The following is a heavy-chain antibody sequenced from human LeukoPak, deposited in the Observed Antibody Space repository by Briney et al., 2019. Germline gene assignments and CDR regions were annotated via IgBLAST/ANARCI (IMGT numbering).Heavy chain of an antibody. V-gene: IGHV4-34*01. CDR2: INHSGGF. CDR3: ARGDPLINAFDI. J-gene: IGHJ3*02. Sequence: SETLSLTCAVYGGSFSGYFWNWVRQPPGKGLEWIGEINHSGGFNYNPSLKSRVTLSIDTSKNQFSLKLSFVTAADTAVYYCARGDPLINAFDIWGQGTMVTVSS. CDR1: GGSFSGYF.